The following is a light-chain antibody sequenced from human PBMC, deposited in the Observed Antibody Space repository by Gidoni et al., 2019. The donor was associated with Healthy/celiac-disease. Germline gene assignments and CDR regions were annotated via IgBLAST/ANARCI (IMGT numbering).Light chain of an antibody. J-gene: IGKJ5*01. CDR3: QQYNNWLIT. V-gene: IGKV3-15*01. Sequence: EIVMTQSPATLSVSPGERATLSCRASQSVSSNLAWYQQKPGQAPRLLIYGASTRATGSGSGTEFTLTISSLQSEDFAVYYCQQYNNWLITFGQGTRLEIK. CDR1: QSVSSN. CDR2: GAS.